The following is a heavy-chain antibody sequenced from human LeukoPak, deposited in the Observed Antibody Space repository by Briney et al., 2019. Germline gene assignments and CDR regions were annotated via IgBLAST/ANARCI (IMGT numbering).Heavy chain of an antibody. CDR1: GGSISSSSYY. D-gene: IGHD3-22*01. Sequence: SETLSLTCTVSGGSISSSSYYWGWIRQPPGKGLDWIGSIYHSGSTNYNPSLKSRVTISVDKSKNQFSLKLSSVTAADTAVYYCARVGYDSSGYGLDIWGQGTMVTVSS. CDR2: IYHSGST. CDR3: ARVGYDSSGYGLDI. J-gene: IGHJ3*02. V-gene: IGHV4-39*07.